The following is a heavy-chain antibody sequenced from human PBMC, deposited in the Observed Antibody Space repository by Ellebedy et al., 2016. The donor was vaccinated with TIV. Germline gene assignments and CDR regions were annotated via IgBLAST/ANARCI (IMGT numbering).Heavy chain of an antibody. CDR3: ARYCSGGSCLSTGCYYGMDV. V-gene: IGHV3-23*01. Sequence: PGGSLRLSCAASGFMFNTYAMSWVRQTPGRGLEWVSTISGSGGTTYYVDSMKGRFTISRDNSKNTLYRQMNSLRAEDTAVYYGARYCSGGSCLSTGCYYGMDVWGQGTTVTVSS. CDR2: ISGSGGTT. CDR1: GFMFNTYA. J-gene: IGHJ6*02. D-gene: IGHD2-15*01.